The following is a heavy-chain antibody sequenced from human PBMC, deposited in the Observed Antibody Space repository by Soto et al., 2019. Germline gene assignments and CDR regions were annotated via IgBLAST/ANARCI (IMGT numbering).Heavy chain of an antibody. V-gene: IGHV4-34*01. CDR3: ARGQISLLLDC. D-gene: IGHD2-8*02. J-gene: IGHJ4*02. Sequence: QVQLQQWGAGLLKPSETLSLTCAVYGGSFSAYYWSWICQPPGKGLEWIGEINHSGSTNYNPSLKSRATISVDTSKNQFSPKLSAVTAADTAVCYCARGQISLLLDCWGQGILVTVSS. CDR1: GGSFSAYY. CDR2: INHSGST.